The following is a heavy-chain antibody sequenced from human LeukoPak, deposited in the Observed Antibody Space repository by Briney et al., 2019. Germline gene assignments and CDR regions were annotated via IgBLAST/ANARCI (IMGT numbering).Heavy chain of an antibody. CDR2: IIPIFGTA. J-gene: IGHJ6*03. V-gene: IGHV1-69*13. D-gene: IGHD3-10*01. CDR1: GGTFSSYA. Sequence: SVKVSCKASGGTFSSYAISWVRQAPGQGLEWMGGIIPIFGTANYAQKFQGRVTITADESTSTAYMELSSLRSEDTAVYYCARAPYYYGSGSYYYYYMDVWGKGTTVTISS. CDR3: ARAPYYYGSGSYYYYYMDV.